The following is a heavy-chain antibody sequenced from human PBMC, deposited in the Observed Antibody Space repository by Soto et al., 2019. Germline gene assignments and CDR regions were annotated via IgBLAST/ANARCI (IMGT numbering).Heavy chain of an antibody. V-gene: IGHV6-1*01. CDR3: AGITMVRGVTGYWYYYGMDV. D-gene: IGHD3-10*01. J-gene: IGHJ6*02. CDR2: TYYRSKWYN. CDR1: GDSVSSNSAA. Sequence: SQTLSLTCAISGDSVSSNSAAWNWIGQSPSRGLEWLGRTYYRSKWYNDYAVSVKSRITINPDTSKNQFSLQLNSVTPEDTAVYYCAGITMVRGVTGYWYYYGMDVWGQGTTVTVSS.